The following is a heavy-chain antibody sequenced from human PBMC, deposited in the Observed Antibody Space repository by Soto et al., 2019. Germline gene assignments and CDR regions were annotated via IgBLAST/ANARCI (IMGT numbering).Heavy chain of an antibody. V-gene: IGHV3-23*01. CDR3: AKDRPDRRIAHYGMDV. CDR2: ISGSGGST. Sequence: EVQLLESGGGLVQPGGSLRLSCAASGFTFNSYAMSWVRQAPGKGLELVSSISGSGGSTYYADSVKGRFTISRDNSKNTLVLEMNSLRAEDMAAYYCAKDRPDRRIAHYGMDVWGQGTTVTVSS. J-gene: IGHJ6*02. D-gene: IGHD6-6*01. CDR1: GFTFNSYA.